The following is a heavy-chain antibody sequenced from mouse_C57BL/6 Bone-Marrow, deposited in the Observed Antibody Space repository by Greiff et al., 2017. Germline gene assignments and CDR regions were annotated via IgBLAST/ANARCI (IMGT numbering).Heavy chain of an antibody. Sequence: QVQLQQSGAELVKPGASVKISCKASGYAFSSYWMNWVKQRPGKGLEWIGQIYPGDGDTNYNGKFKGKATLTADKSSSTAYMQLSSLTSEDSAVYFCANISYDYDDAMDYWGQGTSVTVSS. CDR1: GYAFSSYW. J-gene: IGHJ4*01. V-gene: IGHV1-80*01. D-gene: IGHD2-4*01. CDR2: IYPGDGDT. CDR3: ANISYDYDDAMDY.